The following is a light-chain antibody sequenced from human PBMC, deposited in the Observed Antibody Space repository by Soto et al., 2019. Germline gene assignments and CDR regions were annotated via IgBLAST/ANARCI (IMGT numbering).Light chain of an antibody. CDR1: RSDVGGYNL. Sequence: QSALTQPASVSGSPGQSITISCTGTRSDVGGYNLVSWYQQHPGKVPKLLIYDVTHRPSGVSNRFSASKSANTASLTISGLQAEDEADYYCSSYTSTNTLVFGGGTKVTVL. V-gene: IGLV2-14*01. J-gene: IGLJ2*01. CDR3: SSYTSTNTLV. CDR2: DVT.